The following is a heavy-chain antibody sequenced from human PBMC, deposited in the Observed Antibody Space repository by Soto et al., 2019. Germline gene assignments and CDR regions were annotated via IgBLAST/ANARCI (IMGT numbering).Heavy chain of an antibody. CDR1: GFAFSSAW. CDR3: VADVPNGYVYLPIDY. CDR2: IKSKVDRETT. D-gene: IGHD3-16*01. V-gene: IGHV3-15*01. J-gene: IGHJ4*02. Sequence: EVQLVESGGGLVKPGGSLRLSCEASGFAFSSAWMIWVRQAPGKGLEWVGLIKSKVDRETTDYAAPVKGRFTISRDDSQRTLYLQMNNLETEDTAIYYCVADVPNGYVYLPIDYWGQGTLVTVSS.